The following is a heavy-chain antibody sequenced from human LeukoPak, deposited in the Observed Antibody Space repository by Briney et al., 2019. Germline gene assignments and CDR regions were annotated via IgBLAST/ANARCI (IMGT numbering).Heavy chain of an antibody. D-gene: IGHD3-9*01. CDR2: IKEDGREK. CDR1: GFTFSSHW. V-gene: IGHV3-7*01. J-gene: IGHJ4*02. CDR3: ARILTGYDAFDF. Sequence: GGSLTLSCAVSGFTFSSHWMAWVRQAPGKGLQWVVNIKEDGREKYYVDSVKGRFTISRDNAKNSLYLQMDSLSVDDTAVYYCARILTGYDAFDFWGQGTRVTVSS.